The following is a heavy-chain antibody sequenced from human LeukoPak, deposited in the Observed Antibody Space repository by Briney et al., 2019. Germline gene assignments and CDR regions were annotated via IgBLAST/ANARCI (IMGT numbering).Heavy chain of an antibody. Sequence: SENLSRTCAVYGGSCSGYYWSWIRQPPGKGLEWIGEINHSGSTNYNPSLKSRVTISVDTSKNQFSLKLSSVTAADTAVYYCARSADYCSSTSCYEGWFDPGGQGTLVTVSS. V-gene: IGHV4-34*01. CDR2: INHSGST. CDR3: ARSADYCSSTSCYEGWFDP. J-gene: IGHJ5*02. CDR1: GGSCSGYY. D-gene: IGHD2-2*01.